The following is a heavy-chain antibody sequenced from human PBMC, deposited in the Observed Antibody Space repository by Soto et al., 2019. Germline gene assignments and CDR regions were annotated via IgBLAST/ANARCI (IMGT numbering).Heavy chain of an antibody. V-gene: IGHV1-3*01. CDR2: INAGNGNT. Sequence: ASVKVSCKASGYTFTSYAMHWVRQAPGQRLEWMGWINAGNGNTKYSQKFQGRVTITRDTSASTAYMELSSLRSEDTAVYDFAIDLGGWRQRCSDRYYWGQGTRVTVSS. J-gene: IGHJ4*02. CDR3: AIDLGGWRQRCSDRYY. CDR1: GYTFTSYA. D-gene: IGHD5-18*01.